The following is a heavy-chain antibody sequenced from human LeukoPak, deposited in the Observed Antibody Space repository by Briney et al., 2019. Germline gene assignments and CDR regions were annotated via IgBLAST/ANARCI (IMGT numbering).Heavy chain of an antibody. J-gene: IGHJ4*02. V-gene: IGHV3-30-3*01. Sequence: PGGSLRLSCAASGFTFSNYAMHWVRQAPGKGLEWVAVISHDGSNKYYADSVKGRFTISRDNSKNTLYLQMNSLRAEDTAVYYCARDLWEDGSSWSEFDYWGQGTLVTVSS. CDR2: ISHDGSNK. CDR3: ARDLWEDGSSWSEFDY. CDR1: GFTFSNYA. D-gene: IGHD6-13*01.